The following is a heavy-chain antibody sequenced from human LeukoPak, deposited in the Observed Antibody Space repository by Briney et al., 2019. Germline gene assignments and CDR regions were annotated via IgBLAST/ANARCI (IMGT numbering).Heavy chain of an antibody. CDR1: GGSFSGYY. Sequence: SETLSLTCAVYGGSFSGYYWSWMRQPPGKGLEWIGEINHSGSTNYNPSLKSRVTISVDTSKNQFSLKLSSVTAADTAVYYCARGQGATAFDIWGQGTMVTVSS. V-gene: IGHV4-34*01. D-gene: IGHD3-16*01. CDR3: ARGQGATAFDI. J-gene: IGHJ3*02. CDR2: INHSGST.